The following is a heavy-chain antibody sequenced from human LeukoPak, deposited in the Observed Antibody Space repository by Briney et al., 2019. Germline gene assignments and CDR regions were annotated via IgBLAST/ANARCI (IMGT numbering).Heavy chain of an antibody. D-gene: IGHD2-15*01. J-gene: IGHJ4*02. CDR3: ARAHCSGGSCYPDY. V-gene: IGHV4-59*01. Sequence: SETLSLTCTVSGGSISSYYWSWIRQPPGEGLEWIGYIYYSGSTNYNPSLKSRVTISVDTSKNQFSLKLSSVTAADTAVYYCARAHCSGGSCYPDYWGQGTLVTVSS. CDR2: IYYSGST. CDR1: GGSISSYY.